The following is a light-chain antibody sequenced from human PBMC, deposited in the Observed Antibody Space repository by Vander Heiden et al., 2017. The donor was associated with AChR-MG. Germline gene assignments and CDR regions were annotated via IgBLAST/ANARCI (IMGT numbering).Light chain of an antibody. V-gene: IGKV3-11*01. CDR2: DAS. Sequence: EIVLTQSPATLSVSPGERATLSCRASQSVSNYLAWYQQKPGQAPRLLIYDASNRATGIPARFSGSGYATDFTLTISSREPEDFAVYYCQQRSNWPSVTFGGGTKVEIK. J-gene: IGKJ4*01. CDR1: QSVSNY. CDR3: QQRSNWPSVT.